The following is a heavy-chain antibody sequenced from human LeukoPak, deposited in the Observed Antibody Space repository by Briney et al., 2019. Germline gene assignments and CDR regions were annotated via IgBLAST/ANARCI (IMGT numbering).Heavy chain of an antibody. J-gene: IGHJ4*02. Sequence: GGSLRLSCAASGFTFSNAWMSWVRQAPGKGLEWVGRIKSKTDGGTTDYAAPVKGRFTISRDDSKNTLYLQMNSLKTEDTAVYYCTTLREVAEYYFDYWGQGTLVTVSS. D-gene: IGHD2-15*01. CDR3: TTLREVAEYYFDY. V-gene: IGHV3-15*01. CDR1: GFTFSNAW. CDR2: IKSKTDGGTT.